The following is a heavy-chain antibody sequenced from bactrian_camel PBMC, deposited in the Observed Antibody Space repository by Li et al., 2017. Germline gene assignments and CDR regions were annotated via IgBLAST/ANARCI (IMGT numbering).Heavy chain of an antibody. D-gene: IGHD6*01. CDR1: GNPASIRC. Sequence: QVQPVESGGGSVQAGGSLRLSCAVSGNPASIRCFSWFRRAPEREREGVASLDTRGGRINYADSVKGRFTISLGDAKNTVYLQMSSMKPEDTAVYYCAAGEWALGYGNGPSRCSEDFGYWGQGTQVTVS. CDR3: AAGEWALGYGNGPSRCSEDFGY. CDR2: LDTRGGRI. V-gene: IGHV3S53*01. J-gene: IGHJ6*01.